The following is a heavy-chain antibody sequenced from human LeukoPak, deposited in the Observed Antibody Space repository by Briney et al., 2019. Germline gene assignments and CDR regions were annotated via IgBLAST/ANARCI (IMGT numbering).Heavy chain of an antibody. Sequence: PSETLSLTCTVSGGSISSSSYYWGWIRQPPGKGLEWIGSIYYSGSTYYNPSLKSRVTISVDTSKNQFSLKLSSVTAADTAVYYCARVDGGSGWTAHYYYYYMDVWGKGTTVTVSS. CDR2: IYYSGST. CDR3: ARVDGGSGWTAHYYYYYMDV. CDR1: GGSISSSSYY. D-gene: IGHD6-19*01. J-gene: IGHJ6*03. V-gene: IGHV4-39*07.